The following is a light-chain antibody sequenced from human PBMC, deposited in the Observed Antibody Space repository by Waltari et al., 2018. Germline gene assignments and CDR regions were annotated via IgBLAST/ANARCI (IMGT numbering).Light chain of an antibody. V-gene: IGLV5-45*01. CDR3: MIWHNSAWV. Sequence: QAVLTQPASLSASPGASLSLTCTLRMRINVGPYRISCYQQKPGSPPHFLLSYRSDSDKHRGSGVPSRFSGSRDASANAGILVISWLQSEDEADYYCMIWHNSAWVFGGGTKLTVL. CDR2: YRSDSDK. J-gene: IGLJ3*02. CDR1: MRINVGPYR.